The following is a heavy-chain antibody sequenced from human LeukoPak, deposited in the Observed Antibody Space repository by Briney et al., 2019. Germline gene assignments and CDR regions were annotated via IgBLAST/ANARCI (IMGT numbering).Heavy chain of an antibody. D-gene: IGHD6-6*01. CDR2: ISSSSSYI. V-gene: IGHV3-21*01. CDR3: ARRWRGYSSSPNWFDP. Sequence: PGGSLRLSCAASGFTFSSYSMNWVRQAPGKGLEWVSSISSSSSYIYYADSVKGRFTISRDNAKNSLYLQMNSLRAEDTAVYYCARRWRGYSSSPNWFDPWGQGTLVTVSS. J-gene: IGHJ5*02. CDR1: GFTFSSYS.